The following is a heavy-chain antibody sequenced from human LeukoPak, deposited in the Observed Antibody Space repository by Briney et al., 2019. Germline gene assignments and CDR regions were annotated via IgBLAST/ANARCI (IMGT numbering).Heavy chain of an antibody. CDR1: GYTFTGYY. CDR3: ARESLPGCGRYPYYYYYYLDV. Sequence: ASVKVSCKASGYTFTGYYIHWVRQTPVQGLEWMGWINPDSSDTSYAQKFQGRVTMTKDTSISAAYMELSRLRSDDTAVYYCARESLPGCGRYPYYYYYYLDVSGKGTTVTVSS. V-gene: IGHV1-2*02. J-gene: IGHJ6*03. CDR2: INPDSSDT. D-gene: IGHD1-26*01.